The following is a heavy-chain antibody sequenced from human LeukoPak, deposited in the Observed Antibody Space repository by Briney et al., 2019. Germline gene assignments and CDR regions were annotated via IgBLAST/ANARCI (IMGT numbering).Heavy chain of an antibody. D-gene: IGHD3-10*01. J-gene: IGHJ3*02. V-gene: IGHV4-59*01. Sequence: ESSETLSLTCTVSGGSISSYYWSWIRQPPGKGLEWIGYIYYSGSTNYNPSLKSRVTISVDTSKNQFSLKLSSVTAADTAVYYCARGFGEPHSHAFDIWGQGTMVTVSS. CDR3: ARGFGEPHSHAFDI. CDR2: IYYSGST. CDR1: GGSISSYY.